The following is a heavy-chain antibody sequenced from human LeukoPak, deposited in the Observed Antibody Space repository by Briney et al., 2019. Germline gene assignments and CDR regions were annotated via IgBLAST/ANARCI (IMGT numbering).Heavy chain of an antibody. CDR1: GFTFSSYW. CDR3: ARDQAAYSSGWYLRLNWFDP. Sequence: GGSLRLSCAASGFTFSSYWISWVRQAPGKGLEWVANIKQDGSEKYYVDSVKGRFTISRDNAKNSLYLQMNSLGAEDTAVYYCARDQAAYSSGWYLRLNWFDPWGQGTLVTVSS. CDR2: IKQDGSEK. J-gene: IGHJ5*02. V-gene: IGHV3-7*01. D-gene: IGHD6-19*01.